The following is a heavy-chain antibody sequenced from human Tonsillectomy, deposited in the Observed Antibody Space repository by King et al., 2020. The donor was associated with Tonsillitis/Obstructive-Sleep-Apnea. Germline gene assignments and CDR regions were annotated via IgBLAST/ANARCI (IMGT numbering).Heavy chain of an antibody. CDR2: ISGDGGRK. V-gene: IGHV3-43*02. Sequence: VQLVESGGGVVQPGGSLRLSCAASGFSFDDYAMHWVRQAPGKGLEWVSLISGDGGRKYYADSVKGRFTISRDNSKNSLYLQMNSLRTEDTALYYCAKGNGYNNLDGFDIWGQGTMVTVSS. CDR3: AKGNGYNNLDGFDI. CDR1: GFSFDDYA. J-gene: IGHJ3*02. D-gene: IGHD5-24*01.